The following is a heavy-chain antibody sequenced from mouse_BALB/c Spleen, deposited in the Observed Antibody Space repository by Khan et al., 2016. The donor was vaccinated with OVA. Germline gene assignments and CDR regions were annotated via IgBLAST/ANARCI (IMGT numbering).Heavy chain of an antibody. CDR3: GRGDPLRRGYFDV. Sequence: VQLQQSGPELVKPGASVKISCKASGYSFTADFMNWVKQSHGKSLEWIGRINPFNDDTFYNQKFTGKATLTGDKSSSTAHMELLSLTSEDSAVDYCGRGDPLRRGYFDVWGAGTTVTVSS. V-gene: IGHV1-37*01. J-gene: IGHJ1*01. CDR2: INPFNDDT. D-gene: IGHD2-12*01. CDR1: GYSFTADF.